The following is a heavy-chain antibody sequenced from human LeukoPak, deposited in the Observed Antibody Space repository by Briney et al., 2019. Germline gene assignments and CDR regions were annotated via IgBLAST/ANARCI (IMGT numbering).Heavy chain of an antibody. J-gene: IGHJ4*02. CDR3: AREVWGAAAVGTIDY. V-gene: IGHV4-39*07. CDR2: ISYSGST. D-gene: IGHD1/OR15-1a*01. Sequence: SETLSLTCTASGGSISSSSYYWGWIRQPPGKGLEWIGTISYSGSTYYNSSLKSRVTISVDTSKNQFSLKVTSVTAADTAVYYCAREVWGAAAVGTIDYWGQGTLVTVSS. CDR1: GGSISSSSYY.